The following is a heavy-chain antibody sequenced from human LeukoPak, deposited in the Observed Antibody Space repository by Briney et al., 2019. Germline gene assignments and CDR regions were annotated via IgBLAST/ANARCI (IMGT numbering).Heavy chain of an antibody. Sequence: SETLSLTCTVSGGSISSYYWSWIRQPPGKGLEWIGYIYYSGSTNYNPSLKSRVTISVDTSKNQFSLKLSSVTAADTAVYYCARLRRDDILTGYYFDYWGQGTLVTVSS. CDR2: IYYSGST. V-gene: IGHV4-59*01. D-gene: IGHD3-9*01. J-gene: IGHJ4*02. CDR1: GGSISSYY. CDR3: ARLRRDDILTGYYFDY.